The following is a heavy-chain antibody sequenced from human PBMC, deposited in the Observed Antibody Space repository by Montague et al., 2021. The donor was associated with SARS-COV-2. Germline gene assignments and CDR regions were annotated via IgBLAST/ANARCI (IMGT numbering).Heavy chain of an antibody. J-gene: IGHJ5*02. V-gene: IGHV2-70*01. CDR2: IDWSDGK. D-gene: IGHD2-15*01. CDR1: GFSLSTSKMC. Sequence: PALVKPTQTLTLTCTFSGFSLSTSKMCVSWIRQSPGRALEWLALIDWSDGKYYNTSLKTRLTISEDPSKNQVVLTMTNMDPVDTATYFCARSAPSSGGSCFSGWCDPWGQGTLVIVSS. CDR3: ARSAPSSGGSCFSGWCDP.